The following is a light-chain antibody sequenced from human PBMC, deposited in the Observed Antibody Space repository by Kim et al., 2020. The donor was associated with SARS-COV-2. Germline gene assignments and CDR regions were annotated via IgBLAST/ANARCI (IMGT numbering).Light chain of an antibody. CDR3: QHYYRSAPIT. CDR2: AVH. CDR1: QDINYS. J-gene: IGKJ5*01. V-gene: IGKV1-NL1*01. Sequence: DIQMTQSPSSLSASVGDRVIITCRASQDINYSLAWYQQKPGKAPKVLLYAVHILQSGVPSRFSGSGSGTHYTLTISSLQPEDSATYFCQHYYRSAPITFGQGTRLEIK.